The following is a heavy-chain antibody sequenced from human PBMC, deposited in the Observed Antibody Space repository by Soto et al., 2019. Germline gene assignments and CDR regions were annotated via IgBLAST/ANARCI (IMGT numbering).Heavy chain of an antibody. J-gene: IGHJ4*02. Sequence: QVQLQESGPGLVKPSQTLSLTCTVSGCSISSGGYYWSWIRQHPGKGLEWIGYIYYSGSTYYNPSLKSGVTDSVDAAKIQFSLKLSSVTAADTSLYYCARSGYSYGPNPLLYWGQGTLVTVSS. V-gene: IGHV4-31*03. D-gene: IGHD5-18*01. CDR2: IYYSGST. CDR3: ARSGYSYGPNPLLY. CDR1: GCSISSGGYY.